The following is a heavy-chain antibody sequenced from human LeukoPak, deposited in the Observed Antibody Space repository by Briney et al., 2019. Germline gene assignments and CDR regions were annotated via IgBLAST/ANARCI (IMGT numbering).Heavy chain of an antibody. CDR1: GGSISSYY. J-gene: IGHJ4*02. V-gene: IGHV4-59*08. CDR3: ARRDILTGYWTFDY. D-gene: IGHD3-9*01. CDR2: IYYSGNT. Sequence: SETLSLTCTVSGGSISSYYWSWIRQPPGKGLEWIGYIYYSGNTENNPSLKSRVTISVDTSKNQFSLKLSSVTAADTAVYYCARRDILTGYWTFDYWDQGTLVTVSS.